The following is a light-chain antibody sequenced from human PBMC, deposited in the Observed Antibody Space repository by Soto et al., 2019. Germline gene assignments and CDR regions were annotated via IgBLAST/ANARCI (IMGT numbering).Light chain of an antibody. Sequence: DIHLTQSPSTLSAPVGDRATITHRASQSISPWVAWDQQKPGKAPNLLLYKTSSFEPGVPSRFSGSGSGTEFTLIISSLQPDDFATYYCQHYEAYSWTFGHGTKVEVK. V-gene: IGKV1-5*03. CDR1: QSISPW. CDR2: KTS. J-gene: IGKJ1*01. CDR3: QHYEAYSWT.